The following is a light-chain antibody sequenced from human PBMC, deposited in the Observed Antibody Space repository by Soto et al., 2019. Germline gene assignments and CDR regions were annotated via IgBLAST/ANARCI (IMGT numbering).Light chain of an antibody. Sequence: QSALTQPPSASGSPGQSVTISCTGTSSDVGGYNYVSWYQQHPGKVPKLMIYEVSKRPSGVPDRFSGSKSGNTASLTVSGLQAEDEADYYCSSYAGSNTSYVFGTGTQLTVL. V-gene: IGLV2-8*01. CDR3: SSYAGSNTSYV. CDR1: SSDVGGYNY. J-gene: IGLJ1*01. CDR2: EVS.